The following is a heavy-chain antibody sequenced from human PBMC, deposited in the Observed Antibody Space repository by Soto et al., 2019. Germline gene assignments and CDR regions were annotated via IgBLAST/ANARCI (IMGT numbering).Heavy chain of an antibody. V-gene: IGHV4-34*01. CDR2: INHRGRT. CDR3: ARLHLPAATLGWFDP. CDR1: GGSFSGYS. Sequence: QVQLQQWGAGLLKPSETLSLTCAVYGGSFSGYSWSWIRQPPGKGLEWIGEINHRGRTNYTPSLKSRVTISVDTSKNQFSLKLSSVTAADTAVYYCARLHLPAATLGWFDPWGQGTLVTVSS. J-gene: IGHJ5*02. D-gene: IGHD2-2*01.